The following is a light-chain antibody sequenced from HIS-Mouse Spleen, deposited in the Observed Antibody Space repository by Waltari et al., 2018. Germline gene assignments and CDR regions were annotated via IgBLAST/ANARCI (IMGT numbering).Light chain of an antibody. V-gene: IGLV2-23*01. CDR2: EGS. Sequence: QSALTQPASVSGSPGQSITISCTGTSSDVGSYNLVSCHQQHPGKAPKPMIYEGSKRPSGVSNRFSGSKSGNTASLTISGLQAEDEADYYCCSYAGSSTVVFGGGTKLTVL. J-gene: IGLJ2*01. CDR1: SSDVGSYNL. CDR3: CSYAGSSTVV.